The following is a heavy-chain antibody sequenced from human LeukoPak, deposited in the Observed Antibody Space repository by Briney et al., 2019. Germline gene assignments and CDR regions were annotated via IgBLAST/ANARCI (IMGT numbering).Heavy chain of an antibody. CDR3: SRGSGWLSVY. J-gene: IGHJ4*02. V-gene: IGHV3-49*03. Sequence: GGSPRLSCTASGFTFGDYLMSWFRQAPGKGLEWIGFISGGTTEYAASVKVRFTISRDDSTSIAYLQMNSLTTEDTAVYYCSRGSGWLSVYWGQGTLVTVSS. D-gene: IGHD6-19*01. CDR1: GFTFGDYL. CDR2: ISGGTT.